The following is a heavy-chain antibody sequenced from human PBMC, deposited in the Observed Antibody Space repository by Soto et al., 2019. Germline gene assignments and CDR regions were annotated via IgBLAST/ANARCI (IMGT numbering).Heavy chain of an antibody. V-gene: IGHV1-8*01. CDR2: VNPNSGDT. CDR3: ASVSLLAPVTGAESFDF. D-gene: IGHD2-21*02. Sequence: QVPLVQSGAEVKKPGASVKVSCKASGYSFTSYDMNWVRQAPGQGLEWMGWVNPNSGDTDYAQKFQDRVTMTTDTSIRTGYMELSSLRSQAAAVYYCASVSLLAPVTGAESFDFWGQGTMFTVSS. CDR1: GYSFTSYD. J-gene: IGHJ3*01.